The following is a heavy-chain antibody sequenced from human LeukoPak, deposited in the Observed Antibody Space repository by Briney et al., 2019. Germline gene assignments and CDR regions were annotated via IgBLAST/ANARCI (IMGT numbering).Heavy chain of an antibody. V-gene: IGHV4-59*08. CDR3: ARQGRRSGYSSSWYVDY. Sequence: PSETLSLTCTVSGGSISNHYWGWIRQPPGKGLEWIGYISYSGSTNYNPSLKSRVTISVDTSKNQFSLKLSSVTAADTAVYYCARQGRRSGYSSSWYVDYWGQGTLVTVSS. D-gene: IGHD6-13*01. CDR2: ISYSGST. CDR1: GGSISNHY. J-gene: IGHJ4*02.